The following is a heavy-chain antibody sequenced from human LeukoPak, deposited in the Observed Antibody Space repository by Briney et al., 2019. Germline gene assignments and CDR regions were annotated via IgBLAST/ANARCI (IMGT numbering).Heavy chain of an antibody. J-gene: IGHJ4*02. CDR1: GLTFSSYG. CDR3: AREGLYYYDSSGYYG. D-gene: IGHD3-22*01. Sequence: GRSLRLSCAASGLTFSSYGMHWVRQAPGKGLEWVAVIWYDGSNKYYADSVKGRFTISRDNSKNTLYLQMNSVRAEDTAVYYCAREGLYYYDSSGYYGWGQGTLVTVSS. V-gene: IGHV3-33*01. CDR2: IWYDGSNK.